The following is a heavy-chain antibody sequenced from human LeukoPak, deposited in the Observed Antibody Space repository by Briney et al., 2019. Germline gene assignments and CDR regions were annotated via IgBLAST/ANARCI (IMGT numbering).Heavy chain of an antibody. Sequence: GGSLRLSCAASGFTVSSNYMSWVRQAPGKGLEWVSVIYSGGSTYYADSVKGRFTISRDSSKNTLYLQMNSLRAEDTAVYYCARVGVESSSWFLDYWGQGTLVTVSS. CDR1: GFTVSSNY. CDR3: ARVGVESSSWFLDY. V-gene: IGHV3-66*01. J-gene: IGHJ4*02. D-gene: IGHD6-13*01. CDR2: IYSGGST.